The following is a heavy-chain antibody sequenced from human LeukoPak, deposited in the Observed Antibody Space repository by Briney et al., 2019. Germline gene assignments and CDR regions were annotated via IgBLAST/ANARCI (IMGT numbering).Heavy chain of an antibody. Sequence: ASVKVPCKVSGYTLTELSMHWVRHAPGKGLEWMGGFDPEDGETIYAQKFQGRVTMTEDTSTDTAYMELSSLRSEDTAVYYCATRGIFGSSGYYYKGDYWGQGTLVTVSS. V-gene: IGHV1-24*01. CDR1: GYTLTELS. D-gene: IGHD3-22*01. CDR2: FDPEDGET. J-gene: IGHJ4*02. CDR3: ATRGIFGSSGYYYKGDY.